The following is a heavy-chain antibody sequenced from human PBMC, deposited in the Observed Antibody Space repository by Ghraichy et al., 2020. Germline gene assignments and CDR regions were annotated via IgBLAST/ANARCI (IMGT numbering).Heavy chain of an antibody. Sequence: GGSLRLSCAASGFTFSSYGMHWVRQAPGKGLEWVAVIWYDGSNKYYADSVKGRFTISRDNSKNTLYLQMNSLRAEDTAVYYCARDRRSGAGAFDIWGQGTMVTVSS. J-gene: IGHJ3*02. V-gene: IGHV3-33*01. CDR3: ARDRRSGAGAFDI. CDR2: IWYDGSNK. CDR1: GFTFSSYG. D-gene: IGHD6-19*01.